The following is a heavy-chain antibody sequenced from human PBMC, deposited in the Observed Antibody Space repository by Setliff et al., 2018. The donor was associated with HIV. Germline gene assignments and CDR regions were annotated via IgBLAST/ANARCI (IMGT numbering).Heavy chain of an antibody. CDR1: GGTFRTSV. D-gene: IGHD3-16*01. J-gene: IGHJ6*02. V-gene: IGHV1-69*10. CDR2: ILPFLGMG. CDR3: GASQDSYSYLGYYYSGVNV. Sequence: ASVKVSCKTSGGTFRTSVISWVRQAPGQGLEWVGGILPFLGMGDFAQKFQGRVTITADESASTAYMELSSLRSDDTAVYYCGASQDSYSYLGYYYSGVNVWGQGTTVTVS.